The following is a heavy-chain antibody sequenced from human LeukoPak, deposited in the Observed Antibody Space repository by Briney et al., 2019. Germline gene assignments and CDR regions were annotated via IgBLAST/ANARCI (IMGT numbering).Heavy chain of an antibody. CDR1: GFTLSNCG. V-gene: IGHV3-74*01. D-gene: IGHD4-23*01. Sequence: GGPPRLPYAPSGFTLSNCGMHCVRQAPRKGLVWVSRIKSDGSNTNYADSVKGRFTISRDNAKNTLYLQMNSLRAEDTAVYYCTRVGDYGGNWAWYFDLWGRGTLVTVSS. J-gene: IGHJ2*01. CDR3: TRVGDYGGNWAWYFDL. CDR2: IKSDGSNT.